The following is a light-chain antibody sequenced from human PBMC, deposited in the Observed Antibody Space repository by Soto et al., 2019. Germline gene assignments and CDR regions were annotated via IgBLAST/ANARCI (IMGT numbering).Light chain of an antibody. V-gene: IGLV1-44*01. Sequence: QPVLTQPPSASGTPGQRVTISCSGTTSKIGSYSVNWYQHLPGTAPTLLIHSNDQRPSGVPARFSGSKSGTSASLAISGLQTEDEADYYCTAWDDNLNTVLFGGGTQLTVL. CDR1: TSKIGSYS. J-gene: IGLJ2*01. CDR3: TAWDDNLNTVL. CDR2: SND.